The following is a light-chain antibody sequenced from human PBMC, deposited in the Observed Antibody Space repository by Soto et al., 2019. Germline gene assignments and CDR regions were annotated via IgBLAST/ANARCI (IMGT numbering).Light chain of an antibody. J-gene: IGLJ2*01. CDR3: QSYDSTLSGSVV. CDR1: SSNIGAGYD. V-gene: IGLV1-40*01. Sequence: QSVLTQPPSVSGAPGQRVTISCTGSSSNIGAGYDVHWYQQLPGTAPKLLIYVNSNRPSGVPDRFSGSKSGTSASLAITGLQAVDEADYYCQSYDSTLSGSVVFGGGTKLTVL. CDR2: VNS.